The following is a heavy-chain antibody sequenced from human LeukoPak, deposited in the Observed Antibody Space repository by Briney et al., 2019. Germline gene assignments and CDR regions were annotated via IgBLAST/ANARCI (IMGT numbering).Heavy chain of an antibody. J-gene: IGHJ4*02. CDR1: GFSFSNYW. CDR3: ARERVTTTSFDY. V-gene: IGHV3-7*01. Sequence: TGGSLRLSCAASGFSFSNYWMNWVRQAPGKGLEWVANIKQDGSEKHFVDSVKGRFTIPRDNAKNSLYLQMNSLRAEDTAVYYCARERVTTTSFDYWGQGTLVTVSS. D-gene: IGHD2/OR15-2a*01. CDR2: IKQDGSEK.